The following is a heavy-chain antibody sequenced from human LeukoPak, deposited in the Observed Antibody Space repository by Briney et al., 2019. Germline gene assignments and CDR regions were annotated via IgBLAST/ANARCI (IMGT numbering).Heavy chain of an antibody. D-gene: IGHD6-13*01. V-gene: IGHV3-23*01. J-gene: IGHJ5*02. CDR1: GFTFNTHA. Sequence: GGSLRLSCAASGFTFNTHAMSWVRQAPGKGLEWVSAITGSGGSTYYADSVRGRFTISRDNSKNTLYLQMNSLRAEDTALYYCTKVFAAAGTHPNWFDPWGQGTLVTVSS. CDR2: ITGSGGST. CDR3: TKVFAAAGTHPNWFDP.